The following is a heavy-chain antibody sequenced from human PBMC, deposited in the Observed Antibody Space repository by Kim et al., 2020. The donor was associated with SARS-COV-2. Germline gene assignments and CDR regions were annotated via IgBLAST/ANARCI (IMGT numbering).Heavy chain of an antibody. CDR1: GGSFSGYY. CDR3: ARRGIVVVPAAIEVYYYYGMDV. V-gene: IGHV4-34*01. Sequence: SETLSLTCAVYGGSFSGYYWSWIRQPPGKGLEWIGEINHSGSTNYNPSLKSRVTISVDTSKNQFSLKLSSVTAADTAVYYCARRGIVVVPAAIEVYYYYGMDVWGQGTTVTVSS. CDR2: INHSGST. D-gene: IGHD2-2*01. J-gene: IGHJ6*02.